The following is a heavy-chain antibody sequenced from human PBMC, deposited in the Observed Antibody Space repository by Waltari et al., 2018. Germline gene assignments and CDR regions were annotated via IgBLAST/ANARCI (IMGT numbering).Heavy chain of an antibody. D-gene: IGHD6-13*01. CDR1: GGSFSGYY. Sequence: QVQLQQWGAGLLRPSETLSLTCGVNGGSFSGYYWSWIRQPPGKGLEWIGEINHSGSTNYNPSLKSRVTISVDTSKNQFSLKLSSVTAADTAVYYCAREKAAADIDYWGQGTLVTVSS. CDR3: AREKAAADIDY. V-gene: IGHV4-34*02. CDR2: INHSGST. J-gene: IGHJ4*02.